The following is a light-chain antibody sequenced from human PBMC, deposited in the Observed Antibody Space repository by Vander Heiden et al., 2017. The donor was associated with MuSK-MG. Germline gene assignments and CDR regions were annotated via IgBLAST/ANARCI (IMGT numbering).Light chain of an antibody. Sequence: EIVLTQSPGTLSLSPGERATLSCRASQSVSSSYLAWYQQKPGQAPRLLIYVASSRATGIPDRFSGSGSGTDFTLTISRLEPEDFAVYYCQQYGSSPPKVTFGGGTKVEIK. CDR3: QQYGSSPPKVT. V-gene: IGKV3-20*01. J-gene: IGKJ4*01. CDR2: VAS. CDR1: QSVSSSY.